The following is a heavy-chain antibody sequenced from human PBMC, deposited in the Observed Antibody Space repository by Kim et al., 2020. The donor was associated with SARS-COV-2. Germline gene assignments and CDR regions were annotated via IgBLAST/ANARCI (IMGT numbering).Heavy chain of an antibody. V-gene: IGHV1-69*13. J-gene: IGHJ3*02. D-gene: IGHD4-17*01. CDR3: ASARTATVVTRKAFDI. Sequence: SVKVSCKASGGTFSSYAISWVRQAPGQGLEWMGGIIPIFGTANYAQKFQGRVTITADESTSTAYMELSSLRSEDTAVYYCASARTATVVTRKAFDIWGQGTMVTVSS. CDR2: IIPIFGTA. CDR1: GGTFSSYA.